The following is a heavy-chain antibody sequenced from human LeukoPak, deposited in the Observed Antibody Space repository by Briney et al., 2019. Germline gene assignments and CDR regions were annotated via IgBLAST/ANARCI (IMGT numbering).Heavy chain of an antibody. CDR3: ARRWLHRKGFDY. V-gene: IGHV4-34*01. CDR2: INHSGST. D-gene: IGHD5-24*01. Sequence: TETLSLTCAVYGGSFSGYYWSWIRQPPGKGLEWIGEINHSGSTNYNPSLKSRVTISVDTSKNQFSLKLSSVTAADTAVYYCARRWLHRKGFDYWGQGTRVTVFS. J-gene: IGHJ4*02. CDR1: GGSFSGYY.